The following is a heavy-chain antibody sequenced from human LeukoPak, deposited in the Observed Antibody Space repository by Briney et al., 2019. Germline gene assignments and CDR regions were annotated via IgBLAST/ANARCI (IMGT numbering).Heavy chain of an antibody. CDR2: ISAYNGNT. CDR1: GYTFTSYG. CDR3: ARGPSSSWLPYYYYYMDV. D-gene: IGHD6-13*01. Sequence: WASVKVSCKASGYTFTSYGISWVRQAPGQGLEWMGWISAYNGNTNYAQKLQGRVTMTTDTSTSTAYMELRSLRSDDTAVYYCARGPSSSWLPYYYYYMDVWGKGTTVTISS. V-gene: IGHV1-18*01. J-gene: IGHJ6*03.